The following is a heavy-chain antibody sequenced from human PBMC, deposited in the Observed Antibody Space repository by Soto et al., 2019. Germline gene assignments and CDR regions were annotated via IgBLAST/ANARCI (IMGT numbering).Heavy chain of an antibody. CDR2: ISSSSNYI. V-gene: IGHV3-21*01. J-gene: IGHJ4*02. D-gene: IGHD1-26*01. CDR1: GFTFSSYS. CDR3: ARDLVGATI. Sequence: GGSLRLSCAASGFTFSSYSMNWVRQAPGKGLEWVSSISSSSNYICYADSVKGRFTISRDNAKNSLYLQMNSLRAEDTAMYYCARDLVGATIWGQGTLVTVSS.